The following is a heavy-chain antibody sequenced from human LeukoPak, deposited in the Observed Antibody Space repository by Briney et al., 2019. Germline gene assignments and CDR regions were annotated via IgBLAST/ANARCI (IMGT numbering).Heavy chain of an antibody. Sequence: GGSLRLSCAASGFAFSSYAMNWVRPAPGKGLEWLSYISSSSSTIYYAVSVKGRFTISRDNAKHSLYLQMNSLRAEDTAVYYCTRDPLVGAVPGTFDYWGQGTLVTVSS. D-gene: IGHD6-19*01. CDR3: TRDPLVGAVPGTFDY. CDR1: GFAFSSYA. CDR2: ISSSSSTI. J-gene: IGHJ4*02. V-gene: IGHV3-48*03.